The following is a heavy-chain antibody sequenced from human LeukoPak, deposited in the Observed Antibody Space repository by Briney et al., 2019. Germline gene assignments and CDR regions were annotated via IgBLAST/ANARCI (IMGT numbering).Heavy chain of an antibody. V-gene: IGHV4-39*01. CDR3: ARPRSSNYYGSGSYLYFDY. Sequence: PSETLSLTCTASGGSISSSSYYWGWIRQPPGKGLEWIGSIYYSGSTYYNPSLKSRVTISVDTSKNQFSLKLSSVTAADTAVYYCARPRSSNYYGSGSYLYFDYWGQGTLVTVSS. D-gene: IGHD3-10*01. CDR2: IYYSGST. J-gene: IGHJ4*02. CDR1: GGSISSSSYY.